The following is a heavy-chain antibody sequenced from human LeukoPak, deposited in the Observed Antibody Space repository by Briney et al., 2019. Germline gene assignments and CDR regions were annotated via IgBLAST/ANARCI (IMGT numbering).Heavy chain of an antibody. CDR2: ISNDGGST. Sequence: GGSLRLSCAASRFTFSSDAMHWVRQAPGKGLEYVSAISNDGGSTYYANSVKGRFTISRDNSKNTLYLQMGSLRAEDMAVYYCARGGIFDYWGQGILVTVSS. CDR1: RFTFSSDA. V-gene: IGHV3-64*01. CDR3: ARGGIFDY. D-gene: IGHD2-15*01. J-gene: IGHJ4*02.